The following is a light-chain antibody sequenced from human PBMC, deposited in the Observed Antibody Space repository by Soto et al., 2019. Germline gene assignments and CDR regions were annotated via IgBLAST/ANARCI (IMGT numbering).Light chain of an antibody. CDR3: QQYEVLPS. CDR2: EAS. CDR1: QDISIF. J-gene: IGKJ2*01. V-gene: IGKV1-33*01. Sequence: DIQMTQSPSSLSASVGDRVTITCQASQDISIFLNWYQQKPGKAPKLLIYEASGLETGVPSRFSGSGSGTLCTFTISSLQPEDIATYYCQQYEVLPSFGQWTKLEIK.